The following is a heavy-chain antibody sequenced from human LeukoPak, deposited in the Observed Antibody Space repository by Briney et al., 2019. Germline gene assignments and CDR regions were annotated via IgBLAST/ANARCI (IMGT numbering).Heavy chain of an antibody. D-gene: IGHD6-13*01. J-gene: IGHJ4*02. CDR1: GFTFSSYA. Sequence: PGGSLRLSCAASGFTFSSYAMSWVRQAPGKGLEWVSDITGSGGSTHYADSVKGRFTISRDNAKNSLYLQMNSLRDEDTAVYYCARAGPGDTSSWYDYWGQGTLVTVSS. V-gene: IGHV3-23*01. CDR2: ITGSGGST. CDR3: ARAGPGDTSSWYDY.